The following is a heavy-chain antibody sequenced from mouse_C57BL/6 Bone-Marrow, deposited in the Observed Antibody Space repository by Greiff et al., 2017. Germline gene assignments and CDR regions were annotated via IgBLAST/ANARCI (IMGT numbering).Heavy chain of an antibody. Sequence: EVQLVESGGGLVKPGGSLKLSCAASGFTFTDYGMHWVRQAPEKGLEWVAYISSGSSTIYYADTVKGRFTISRDNAKNTLFLQMTSLRSEDTAMCYCARDYYPEDALDYWGQGTSVTVSA. CDR3: ARDYYPEDALDY. CDR1: GFTFTDYG. J-gene: IGHJ4*01. V-gene: IGHV5-17*01. CDR2: ISSGSSTI. D-gene: IGHD1-1*01.